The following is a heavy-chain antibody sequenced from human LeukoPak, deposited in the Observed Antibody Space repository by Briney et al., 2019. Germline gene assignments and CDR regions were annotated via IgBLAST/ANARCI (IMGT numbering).Heavy chain of an antibody. D-gene: IGHD3-9*01. J-gene: IGHJ4*02. CDR3: ARDFYDKRYFDWFSTSPSGYFDY. CDR2: INPSGGST. CDR1: GYTFTSYY. Sequence: ASVKVSCKASGYTFTSYYMHWVRQAPGQALEWMGIINPSGGSTSYAQKFQGRVTMTRDMSTSTVYMELSSLRSEDTAVYYCARDFYDKRYFDWFSTSPSGYFDYWGQGTLVTVSS. V-gene: IGHV1-46*01.